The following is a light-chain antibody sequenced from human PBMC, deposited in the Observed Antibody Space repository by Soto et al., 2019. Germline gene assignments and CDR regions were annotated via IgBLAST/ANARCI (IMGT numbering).Light chain of an antibody. CDR1: SSDVGGYNY. J-gene: IGLJ3*02. CDR2: EVS. Sequence: QSVLTQPPSASGSPGQSVTISCTGTSSDVGGYNYVSWYQQHPGKAPKLMIYEVSKRPSGVPDRFSGSKSGNTASLTVSGLQAEDEADYYCSSNTGSNNLVFGGGTQLTVL. V-gene: IGLV2-8*01. CDR3: SSNTGSNNLV.